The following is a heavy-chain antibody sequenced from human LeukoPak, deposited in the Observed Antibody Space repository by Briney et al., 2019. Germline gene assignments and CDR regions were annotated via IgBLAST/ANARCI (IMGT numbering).Heavy chain of an antibody. CDR1: GASISSNNYY. CDR3: ARAAAVAGTLWFDP. CDR2: IYYSGST. D-gene: IGHD6-19*01. V-gene: IGHV4-39*07. J-gene: IGHJ5*02. Sequence: SETLSLTCTVSGASISSNNYYWGWIRQPPGKGLEWIGSIYYSGSTNYNPSLKSRVTISVDKSKNQFSLKLSSVTAADTAVYYCARAAAVAGTLWFDPWGQGTLVTVSS.